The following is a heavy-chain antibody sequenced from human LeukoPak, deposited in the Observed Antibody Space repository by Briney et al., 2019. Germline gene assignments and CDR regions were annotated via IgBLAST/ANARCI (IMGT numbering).Heavy chain of an antibody. D-gene: IGHD4-23*01. V-gene: IGHV1-69*04. CDR2: IIPILGIA. J-gene: IGHJ4*02. CDR3: ARGGAYGGNSYVDY. Sequence: SVKVSCKASLGTFSSYAISCGRQTPGQGLEWMGRIIPILGIANYAQKFQGRVTITADKSTSTAYMELSSLRSEDTAVYYCARGGAYGGNSYVDYWGQGTLVTVSS. CDR1: LGTFSSYA.